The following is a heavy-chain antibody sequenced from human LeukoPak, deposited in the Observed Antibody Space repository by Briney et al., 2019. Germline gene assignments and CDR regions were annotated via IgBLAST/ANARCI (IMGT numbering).Heavy chain of an antibody. Sequence: GSLRLSCTASGIPFSSYWESWVRQAPGRGPEGGAHIKEDGSEKYYVDSVTGRFTISRDNAKKSLYLQMNSLGTEDTAVYYCASQFWWAAVPGTLDYWGQGTLVTVSS. CDR2: IKEDGSEK. D-gene: IGHD6-19*01. CDR1: GIPFSSYW. CDR3: ASQFWWAAVPGTLDY. V-gene: IGHV3-7*05. J-gene: IGHJ4*02.